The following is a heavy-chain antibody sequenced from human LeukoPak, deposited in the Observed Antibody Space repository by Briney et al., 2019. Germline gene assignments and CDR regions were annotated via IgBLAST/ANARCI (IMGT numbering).Heavy chain of an antibody. J-gene: IGHJ5*02. CDR2: IYHSGST. V-gene: IGHV4-34*01. Sequence: KPSETLSLTCAVYGGSFSGYYWSWIRQPPGKGLEWIGEIYHSGSTNYNPSLKSRVTMSLDKSKNQFSQKQTTVTAADTAVYYCAREAAGQWFDPWGQGTLVTVSS. CDR3: AREAAGQWFDP. CDR1: GGSFSGYY. D-gene: IGHD6-25*01.